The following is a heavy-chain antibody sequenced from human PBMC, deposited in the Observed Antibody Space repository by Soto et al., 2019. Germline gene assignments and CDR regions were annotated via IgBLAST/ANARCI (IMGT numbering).Heavy chain of an antibody. Sequence: SETLSLTCTVSGGSISSSSYYWGWIRQPPGKGLEWIGSIYYSGSTYYNPSLKSRVTISVDTSKNQFSLKLSSVTAADTAVYYCARHPRQLNWFDPWGQGTLVTVSS. J-gene: IGHJ5*02. D-gene: IGHD6-13*01. CDR3: ARHPRQLNWFDP. CDR2: IYYSGST. V-gene: IGHV4-39*01. CDR1: GGSISSSSYY.